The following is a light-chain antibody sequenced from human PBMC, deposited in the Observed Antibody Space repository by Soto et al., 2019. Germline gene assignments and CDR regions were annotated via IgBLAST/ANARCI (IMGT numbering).Light chain of an antibody. CDR3: QQYNKWPPT. CDR1: QSVSSN. V-gene: IGKV3-15*01. J-gene: IGKJ1*01. CDR2: GAS. Sequence: EIVMTQSPATLSVSPGERVTLSCRASQSVSSNLAWYQQKPGQAPRLLIYGASTRATGIPARFSGSGSGTEFTLTISSLQSEDFAVYYCQQYNKWPPTFGQGTKVEIK.